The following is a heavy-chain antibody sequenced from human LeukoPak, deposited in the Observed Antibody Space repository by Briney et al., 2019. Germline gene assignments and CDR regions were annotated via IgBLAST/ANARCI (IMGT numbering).Heavy chain of an antibody. V-gene: IGHV4-4*02. CDR2: IYHSGST. CDR1: GGSISSSNW. D-gene: IGHD3-10*01. J-gene: IGHJ4*02. CDR3: ARGGDRSFDY. Sequence: PSGTLSLTCAVSGGSISSSNWWSWIRQPPGKGLEWIGEIYHSGSTNYNPSLKSRVTISVDTSKNQFSLKLSSVTAADTAVYYCARGGDRSFDYWGQGTLVTVSS.